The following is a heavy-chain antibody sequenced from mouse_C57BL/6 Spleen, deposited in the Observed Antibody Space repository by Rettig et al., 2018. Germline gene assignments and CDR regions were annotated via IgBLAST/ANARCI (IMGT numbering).Heavy chain of an antibody. D-gene: IGHD1-1*01. CDR2: INPGSGGT. Sequence: QVQLQQSGAELVRPGTSVKVSCKASGYAFTNYLIEWVKQRPGQGLEWIGVINPGSGGTNYNEKFKGKATLTADKSSSTAYMQLSSLTSEDSAVYFCARRYYGSSYGYFDYWGQGTTLTVSS. CDR3: ARRYYGSSYGYFDY. J-gene: IGHJ2*01. CDR1: GYAFTNYL. V-gene: IGHV1-54*01.